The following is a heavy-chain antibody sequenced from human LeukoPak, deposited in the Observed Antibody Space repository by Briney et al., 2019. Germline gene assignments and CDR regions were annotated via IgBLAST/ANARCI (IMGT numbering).Heavy chain of an antibody. CDR2: ISAYSGNT. CDR1: GYTFANYI. D-gene: IGHD6-19*01. Sequence: ASVKVSCKAFGYTFANYIISWVRQAPGQGLEWMGRISAYSGNTNYAQKLQGRVTMTTDTSTSTAYMELRSLRSDDTAVYYCARSAKAIAVAGSYFYYMDVWGKGTTVTVSS. CDR3: ARSAKAIAVAGSYFYYMDV. V-gene: IGHV1-18*01. J-gene: IGHJ6*03.